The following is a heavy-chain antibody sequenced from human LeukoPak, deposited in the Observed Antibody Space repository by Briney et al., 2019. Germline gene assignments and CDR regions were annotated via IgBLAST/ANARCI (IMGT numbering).Heavy chain of an antibody. CDR1: GGSISSSSYY. V-gene: IGHV4-39*07. D-gene: IGHD6-13*01. CDR2: IYYSGST. CDR3: ASGIAAAGTLGY. Sequence: SETLSLTCTVSGGSISSSSYYWGWIRQPPGKGLEWIGSIYYSGSTYYNPSLKSRVTISVDTSKNQFSLKLSSVTAADTAVYYCASGIAAAGTLGYWGQGTLVTVSS. J-gene: IGHJ4*02.